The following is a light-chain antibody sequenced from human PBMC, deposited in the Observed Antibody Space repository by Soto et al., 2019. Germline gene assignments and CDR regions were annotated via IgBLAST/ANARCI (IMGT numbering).Light chain of an antibody. J-gene: IGKJ4*01. Sequence: EVVLTQSPDALSVSPGERATVSCRASQSVSAYLAWYQQRPGQAPRLLIYDVSNRAPGIPDRFSGGGSGTDFTLSISSLQPEDSATYYCLSRFDWPTFGGGATLEIK. V-gene: IGKV3-11*01. CDR1: QSVSAY. CDR2: DVS. CDR3: LSRFDWPT.